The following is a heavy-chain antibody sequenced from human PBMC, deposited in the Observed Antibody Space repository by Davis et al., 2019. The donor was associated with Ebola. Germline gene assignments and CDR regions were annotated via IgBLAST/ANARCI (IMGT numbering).Heavy chain of an antibody. CDR2: FGTGGDT. V-gene: IGHV3-23*01. CDR3: VKDSSNIWFDI. Sequence: GESLKISCETSGFIFRNYVMSWVRQAPGKGLEWVSTFGTGGDTYYADSVKGRFAISRANSRGTLYLQMNSLRVEDSAIYYCVKDSSNIWFDIWGQGTLVTVSS. D-gene: IGHD2/OR15-2a*01. CDR1: GFIFRNYV. J-gene: IGHJ3*02.